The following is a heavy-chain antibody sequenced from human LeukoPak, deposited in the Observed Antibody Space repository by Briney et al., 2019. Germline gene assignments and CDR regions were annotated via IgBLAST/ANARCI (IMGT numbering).Heavy chain of an antibody. CDR2: IYHSGST. J-gene: IGHJ4*02. CDR3: ATSGTWANDY. V-gene: IGHV4-4*02. Sequence: SETLSLTFAVSGDSISSSNWWSCVRQTPGKGLEWIGEIYHSGSTNYNPSLKSRVTISVDKSKNQFSLKLSSVIAADTAVYYCATSGTWANDYWGQGTLVTVSS. CDR1: GDSISSSNW. D-gene: IGHD3-10*01.